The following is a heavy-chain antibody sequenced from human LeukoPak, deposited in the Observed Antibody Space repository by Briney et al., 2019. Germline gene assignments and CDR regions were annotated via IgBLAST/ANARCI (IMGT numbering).Heavy chain of an antibody. CDR1: GFTFSSYA. J-gene: IGHJ5*02. CDR2: ISYDGSNK. D-gene: IGHD3-3*01. V-gene: IGHV3-30-3*01. Sequence: QTGGSLRLSCAASGFTFSSYAMHWVRQAPGKGLEWVAVISYDGSNKYYADSVKGRFTISRDNSKNTLYLQMNSLRAVDTAVHYCASRTRWFDPWGQGTLVTVSS. CDR3: ASRTRWFDP.